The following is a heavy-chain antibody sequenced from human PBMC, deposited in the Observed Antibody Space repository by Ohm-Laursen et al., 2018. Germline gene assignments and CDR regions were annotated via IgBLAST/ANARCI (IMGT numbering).Heavy chain of an antibody. Sequence: SLRLSCAASGFTFDNYAMHWVRQAPGKGLEWVSGLSWNTDSVGYADSVMGRFAISRDDANNSLYLQMHSLRSEDTAVYYCARDPPETYFDYWGQGTLVTVSS. CDR2: LSWNTDSV. D-gene: IGHD5-24*01. CDR3: ARDPPETYFDY. CDR1: GFTFDNYA. J-gene: IGHJ4*02. V-gene: IGHV3-9*01.